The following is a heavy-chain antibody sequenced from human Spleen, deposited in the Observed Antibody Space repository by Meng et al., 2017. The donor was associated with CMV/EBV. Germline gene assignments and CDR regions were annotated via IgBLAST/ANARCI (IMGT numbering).Heavy chain of an antibody. D-gene: IGHD3-3*01. CDR3: ARIQRDFWSGYLAI. J-gene: IGHJ4*02. Sequence: QVQLQQAGPGLVKPSQTPSLTSAISGDSVSSNSAAWNWIRQSPSRGLEWLGRTYYRSNWYNDYAVSVKSRITINPDTSKNQFSLQLNSVTPEDTAVYYCARIQRDFWSGYLAIWGQGTLVTVSS. CDR1: GDSVSSNSAA. V-gene: IGHV6-1*01. CDR2: TYYRSNWYN.